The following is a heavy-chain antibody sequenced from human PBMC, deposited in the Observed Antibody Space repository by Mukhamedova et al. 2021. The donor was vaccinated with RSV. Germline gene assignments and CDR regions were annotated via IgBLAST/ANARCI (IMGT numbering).Heavy chain of an antibody. CDR3: ARELPNTFYFDF. Sequence: EYMGIINPGAGNTRYAQKFQGRVTMTRDTSTSTVCMELSSLRSEDTAVYYCARELPNTFYFDFWGQGTLVTVSS. J-gene: IGHJ4*02. CDR2: INPGAGNT. V-gene: IGHV1-46*01. D-gene: IGHD3-16*01.